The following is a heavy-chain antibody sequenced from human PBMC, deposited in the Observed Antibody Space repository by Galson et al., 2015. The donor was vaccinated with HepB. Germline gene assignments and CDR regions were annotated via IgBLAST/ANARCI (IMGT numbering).Heavy chain of an antibody. CDR3: AKESTVTTKNWFDP. V-gene: IGHV3-30*02. CDR2: IRYDGTNE. Sequence: SLRLSCAASGFSFSSYGMHWVRQAPGKGLEWVSFIRYDGTNEYYADSEKGRFTISRDNSKNTLYLQMNSLRAEDTAVYYCAKESTVTTKNWFDPWGQGTLVTVSS. J-gene: IGHJ5*02. D-gene: IGHD4-17*01. CDR1: GFSFSSYG.